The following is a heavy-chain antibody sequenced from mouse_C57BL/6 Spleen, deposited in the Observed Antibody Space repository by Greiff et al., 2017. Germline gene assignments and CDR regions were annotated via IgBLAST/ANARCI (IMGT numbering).Heavy chain of an antibody. CDR1: GFNIKDYY. CDR3: AGSGSSYGYYAMDY. Sequence: VQLQQSGAELVKPGASVKLSCTASGFNIKDYYMHWVKQRTEDGENKYAQNYQGKATTTADTSSNTAYLQLSSRTSEDTAVYYCAGSGSSYGYYAMDYWGQGTSVTVSS. V-gene: IGHV14-2*01. CDR2: EDGEN. D-gene: IGHD1-1*01. J-gene: IGHJ4*01.